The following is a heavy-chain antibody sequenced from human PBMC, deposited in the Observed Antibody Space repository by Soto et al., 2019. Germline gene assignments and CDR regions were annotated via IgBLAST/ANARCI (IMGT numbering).Heavy chain of an antibody. J-gene: IGHJ4*02. V-gene: IGHV1-69*01. D-gene: IGHD1-26*01. CDR1: GGTFSSYS. CDR3: ARDGGRHSGGIDY. Sequence: VQLVQSGAEVKKPGSSVKVSCKASGGTFSSYSINWVRQAPGQGLEWMGEIIPIVGTANYAQKFQGRVTITADESTSTAYMELSSLRSEDTAVYYCARDGGRHSGGIDYWGQGTLVTVSS. CDR2: IIPIVGTA.